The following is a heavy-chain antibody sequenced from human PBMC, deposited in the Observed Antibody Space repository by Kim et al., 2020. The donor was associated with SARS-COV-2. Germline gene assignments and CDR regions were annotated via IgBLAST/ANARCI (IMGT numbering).Heavy chain of an antibody. D-gene: IGHD1-26*01. CDR1: GFTFSSYA. CDR2: ISYDGSNK. V-gene: IGHV3-30*04. J-gene: IGHJ4*02. CDR3: ARDQSGGYYRYNYFDY. Sequence: GGSLRLSCAASGFTFSSYAMHWVRQAPGKGLEWVAVISYDGSNKYYADSVKGRFTISRDNSKNTLYLQMNSLRAEDTAVYYCARDQSGGYYRYNYFDYWGQGTLVTVSS.